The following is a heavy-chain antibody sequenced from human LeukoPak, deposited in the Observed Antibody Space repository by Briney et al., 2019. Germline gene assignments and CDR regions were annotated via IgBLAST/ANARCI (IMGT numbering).Heavy chain of an antibody. CDR2: IYYSGST. J-gene: IGHJ5*02. CDR3: ARHRGYGDNRTANWFDP. CDR1: GGSISSYY. D-gene: IGHD4-17*01. Sequence: PSETLSLTCTVSGGSISSYYWSWTRQPPGKGLEWIGYIYYSGSTNYNPSLKSRVTISVDTPKNQFSLKLSSVTAADTAVYYCARHRGYGDNRTANWFDPWGQGTLVTVSS. V-gene: IGHV4-59*08.